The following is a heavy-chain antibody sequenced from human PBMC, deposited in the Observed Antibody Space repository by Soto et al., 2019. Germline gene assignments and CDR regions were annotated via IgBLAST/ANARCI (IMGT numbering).Heavy chain of an antibody. D-gene: IGHD4-17*01. CDR1: GGSITTYQ. CDR2: YSGFT. V-gene: IGHV4-59*01. Sequence: SETLSLTCTVSGGSITTYQWSWIRQPPGKGLEWIGGYSGFTNYNPSLESRATISVDHSKNQFLLTLRSVTAADTAVYYCARDYGDYSFFFDFWGQGALVTVSS. J-gene: IGHJ4*02. CDR3: ARDYGDYSFFFDF.